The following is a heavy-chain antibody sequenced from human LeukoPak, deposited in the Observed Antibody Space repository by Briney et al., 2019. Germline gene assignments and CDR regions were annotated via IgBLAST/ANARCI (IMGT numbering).Heavy chain of an antibody. CDR1: GYTFTSYY. CDR3: AIDRMTTITTAYYYGMDV. V-gene: IGHV1-2*02. J-gene: IGHJ6*02. D-gene: IGHD4-11*01. CDR2: INPNSGGT. Sequence: ASVKVSCKASGYTFTSYYMHWVRQAPGQGLEWMGWINPNSGGTNYAQKFQGRVTMTRDTSITTAYMELSRLTSDDTAVYYCAIDRMTTITTAYYYGMDVWGQGTTVTVSS.